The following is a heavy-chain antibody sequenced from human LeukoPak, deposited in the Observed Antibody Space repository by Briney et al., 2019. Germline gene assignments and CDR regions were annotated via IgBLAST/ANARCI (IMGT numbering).Heavy chain of an antibody. CDR2: IIPILGIA. CDR3: ARDRFNSGSYQYYFGY. J-gene: IGHJ4*02. V-gene: IGHV1-69*04. D-gene: IGHD1-26*01. Sequence: SVKVSCKASGGTFSSYAISWVRQAPGQGLEWMGRIIPILGIANYAQKFQGRVTITADKSTSTAYMELSSLRSEDTAVYYCARDRFNSGSYQYYFGYWGQGTLVTVSS. CDR1: GGTFSSYA.